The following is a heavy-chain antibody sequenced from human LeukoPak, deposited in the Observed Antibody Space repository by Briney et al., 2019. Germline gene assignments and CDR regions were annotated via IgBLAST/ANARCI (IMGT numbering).Heavy chain of an antibody. CDR3: ARLWTSKGAFGI. Sequence: ASVKVSCKASGYTFTGYYMHWVRQAPGQGLEWMGWINPNSGGTNYAQKFQGRVTMTRDTSISTAYMELSRLRSDGTAVYYCARLWTSKGAFGIWGQGTMVTVSS. V-gene: IGHV1-2*02. CDR2: INPNSGGT. D-gene: IGHD2-2*01. CDR1: GYTFTGYY. J-gene: IGHJ3*02.